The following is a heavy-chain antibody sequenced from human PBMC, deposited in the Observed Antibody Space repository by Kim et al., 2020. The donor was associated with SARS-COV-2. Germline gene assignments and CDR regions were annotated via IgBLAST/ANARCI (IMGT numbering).Heavy chain of an antibody. D-gene: IGHD4-4*01. CDR1: GFTFSSYG. CDR2: IWYDGSNK. CDR3: ARVRYSNYGMDV. Sequence: GGSLRLSCAASGFTFSSYGMHWVRQAPGKGLEWVAVIWYDGSNKYYADSVKGRFTISRDNSKNTLYLQMNSLRAEDTAVYYCARVRYSNYGMDVWGQGTTVTVSS. V-gene: IGHV3-33*01. J-gene: IGHJ6*02.